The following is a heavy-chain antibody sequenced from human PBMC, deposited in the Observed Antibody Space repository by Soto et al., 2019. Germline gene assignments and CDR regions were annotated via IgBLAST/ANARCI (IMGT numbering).Heavy chain of an antibody. CDR2: ISAYNGNT. D-gene: IGHD6-6*01. Sequence: QVQLVQSGAEVKKPGASVKVSCKASGYTFTSYGISWVRQAPGQGLEWMGWISAYNGNTNYAQKLQGRVTMTTDTSTSKAYMELRSLRSDDTAVYYCARDSFRQYTDSDYYGMDVWGQGTTVTVSS. V-gene: IGHV1-18*01. CDR1: GYTFTSYG. CDR3: ARDSFRQYTDSDYYGMDV. J-gene: IGHJ6*02.